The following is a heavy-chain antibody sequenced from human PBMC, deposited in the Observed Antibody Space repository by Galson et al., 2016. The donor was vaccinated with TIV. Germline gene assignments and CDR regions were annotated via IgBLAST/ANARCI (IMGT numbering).Heavy chain of an antibody. V-gene: IGHV3-7*04. CDR2: IRPDGSES. J-gene: IGHJ4*02. CDR3: ARGSGWASDY. CDR1: GVSFSGFW. Sequence: SLRLSCAVSGVSFSGFWMSWVRQAPGKGLEWVAHIRPDGSESYSLDSVKGRFTISRDNAEKSLYLQMNSLRAEDTAVYYCARGSGWASDYWCQGTLVTVSS. D-gene: IGHD6-19*01.